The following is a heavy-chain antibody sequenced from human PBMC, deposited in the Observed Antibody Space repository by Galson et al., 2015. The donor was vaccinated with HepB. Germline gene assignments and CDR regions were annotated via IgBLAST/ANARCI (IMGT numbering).Heavy chain of an antibody. CDR1: GFSFSDSG. D-gene: IGHD3-10*01. V-gene: IGHV3-33*01. CDR2: IWRAEGCNK. J-gene: IGHJ4*02. CDR3: ATERRHNTGWFALDS. Sequence: SLSLSCAASGFSFSDSGLHWVRQAPGKGLEWLPVIWRAEGCNKYYADSVKGRFTVARDNSKRTLHLQMNSLRVEATAIYYCATERRHNTGWFALDSWGQGALVTGSS.